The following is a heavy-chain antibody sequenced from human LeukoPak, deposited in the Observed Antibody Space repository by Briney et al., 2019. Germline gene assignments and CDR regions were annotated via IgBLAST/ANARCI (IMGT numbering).Heavy chain of an antibody. D-gene: IGHD3-22*01. J-gene: IGHJ4*02. CDR2: ISSNGGST. CDR3: ARGGMIDY. Sequence: GGSLRLSCAASGFTFSSYAMHWVRQAPGKGLEYVSAISSNGGSTYYANSVKGRFTISRDNSKNTLYLQMGSLRAEDVAVYYCARGGMIDYWGQGTLVTVSS. CDR1: GFTFSSYA. V-gene: IGHV3-64*01.